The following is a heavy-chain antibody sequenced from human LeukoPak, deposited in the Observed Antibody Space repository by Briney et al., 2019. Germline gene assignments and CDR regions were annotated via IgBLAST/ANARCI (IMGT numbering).Heavy chain of an antibody. CDR3: ARGGGLAARPLDY. Sequence: PGGSLRLSCAASGFTFSNYWMHWVRQAPGKGPVWVSRINFDGTTTTYADSVKGRFTISRDNAKNTLYLQMNSLRVEDTAVYYSARGGGLAARPLDYWGQGTLVTVSS. CDR2: INFDGTTT. J-gene: IGHJ4*02. CDR1: GFTFSNYW. D-gene: IGHD6-6*01. V-gene: IGHV3-74*01.